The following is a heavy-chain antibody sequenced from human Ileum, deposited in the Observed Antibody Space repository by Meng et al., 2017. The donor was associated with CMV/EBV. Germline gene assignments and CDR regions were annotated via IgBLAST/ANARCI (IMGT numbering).Heavy chain of an antibody. CDR2: ISSSSSYI. D-gene: IGHD5-12*01. CDR1: GFTFSSYS. Sequence: GESLKISCAASGFTFSSYSMNWVRQAPGKGLEWVSSISSSSSYIYYADSVKGRFTISRDNAKNSLYLQMNSLRAEDTAVYYCAREPDIRYGIDVWGQGTMVTVSS. V-gene: IGHV3-21*01. CDR3: AREPDIRYGIDV. J-gene: IGHJ6*02.